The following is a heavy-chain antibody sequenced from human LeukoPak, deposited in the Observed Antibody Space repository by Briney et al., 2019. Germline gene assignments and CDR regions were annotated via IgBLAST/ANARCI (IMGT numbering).Heavy chain of an antibody. Sequence: SETPSLTCTVSGGSMSSYYWNWIRQPPGKGLEWIGNIYHSGSSNYNPSLKSRVTISEDTSKNQFSLKLNSVTAADTAVYYCARELGATVVNYGMDVWGQRATVTVSS. D-gene: IGHD4-23*01. CDR1: GGSMSSYY. CDR3: ARELGATVVNYGMDV. V-gene: IGHV4-59*01. J-gene: IGHJ6*02. CDR2: IYHSGSS.